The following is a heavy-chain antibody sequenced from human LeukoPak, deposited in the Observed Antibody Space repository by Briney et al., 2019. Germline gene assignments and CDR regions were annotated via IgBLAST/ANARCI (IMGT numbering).Heavy chain of an antibody. V-gene: IGHV3-11*01. CDR2: ISISGSTI. CDR1: GFTFSDYY. Sequence: GSLRLSCAASGFTFSDYYMSWIRQAPGKGLEWVSYISISGSTIYYADSVKGRFTISRDNAKNSLYLQMNSLRAEDTAVYYCAKELVHSYAYYYYYYGMDVWGQGTTVTVSS. D-gene: IGHD5-18*01. CDR3: AKELVHSYAYYYYYYGMDV. J-gene: IGHJ6*02.